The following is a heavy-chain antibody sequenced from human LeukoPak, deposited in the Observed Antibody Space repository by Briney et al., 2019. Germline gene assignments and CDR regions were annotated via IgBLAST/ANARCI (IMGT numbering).Heavy chain of an antibody. J-gene: IGHJ4*02. D-gene: IGHD6-13*01. CDR3: TKDRRGPAAGTWYFDS. Sequence: AGGSLRLPCVASGFTFSSTTMGWVRQAPGRGLEWVSSITAIDGRTYYADSVRGRFTISRDDSKNTVYLQLNSVRAGDTAIYYCTKDRRGPAAGTWYFDSWGQGTLVTVSS. CDR1: GFTFSSTT. CDR2: ITAIDGRT. V-gene: IGHV3-23*01.